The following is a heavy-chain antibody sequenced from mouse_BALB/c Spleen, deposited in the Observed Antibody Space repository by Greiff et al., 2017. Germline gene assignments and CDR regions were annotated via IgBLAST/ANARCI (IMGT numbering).Heavy chain of an antibody. Sequence: QVQLQQPGAELVKPGASVKLSCKASGYTFTSYYMYWVKQRPGQGLEWIGGINPSNGGTNFNEKFKSKATLTADKSSSTAYMQLSSLTSEDSAVYYCARSGVTGTLDYWGQGTTLTVSS. CDR1: GYTFTSYY. J-gene: IGHJ2*01. CDR2: INPSNGGT. V-gene: IGHV1S81*02. D-gene: IGHD4-1*01. CDR3: ARSGVTGTLDY.